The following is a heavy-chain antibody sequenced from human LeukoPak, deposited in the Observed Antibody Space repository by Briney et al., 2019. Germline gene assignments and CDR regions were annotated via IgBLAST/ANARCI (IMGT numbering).Heavy chain of an antibody. CDR2: IWYDGSNK. Sequence: PGGSLRLSCAASGFTFSSYGMHWVRQAPGKGLEWVAVIWYDGSNKYYADSVKGRFTISRDNSKNTLYLQMNSLRAEDTAVYYCARGFYYDSSGYYVYYFDYWGQGTLVTVPS. V-gene: IGHV3-33*01. J-gene: IGHJ4*02. CDR3: ARGFYYDSSGYYVYYFDY. D-gene: IGHD3-22*01. CDR1: GFTFSSYG.